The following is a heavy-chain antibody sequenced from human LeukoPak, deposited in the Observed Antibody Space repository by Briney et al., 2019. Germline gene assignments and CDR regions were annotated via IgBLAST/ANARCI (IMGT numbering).Heavy chain of an antibody. CDR1: GYTFTSYY. Sequence: ASVKVSCKASGYTFTSYYMHWVRQAPGQGLEWMGIINPSGGSTSYAQKFQGRVTMTRDMSTSTVYMELSSLRSEDTAVYYCARDVFMAVAGNDAFHIWGQGTMVTVSS. CDR2: INPSGGST. CDR3: ARDVFMAVAGNDAFHI. D-gene: IGHD6-19*01. V-gene: IGHV1-46*01. J-gene: IGHJ3*02.